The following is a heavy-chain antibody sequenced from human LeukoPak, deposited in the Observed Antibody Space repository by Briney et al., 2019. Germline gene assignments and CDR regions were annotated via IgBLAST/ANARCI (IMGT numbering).Heavy chain of an antibody. D-gene: IGHD6-19*01. CDR2: INLHGSEK. Sequence: GGSLRLSCAASGFTFSDYWMSWVRQAPGKGLEWVANINLHGSEKRYGDSVKGRFTISRDNAKNSLYLQMNSLRPEDTAIYYCAREGGSGWYSGWFDPWGQGTLVTVSS. CDR1: GFTFSDYW. CDR3: AREGGSGWYSGWFDP. V-gene: IGHV3-7*01. J-gene: IGHJ5*02.